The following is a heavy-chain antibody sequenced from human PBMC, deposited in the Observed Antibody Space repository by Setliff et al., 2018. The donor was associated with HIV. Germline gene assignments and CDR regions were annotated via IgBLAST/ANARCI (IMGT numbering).Heavy chain of an antibody. D-gene: IGHD5-18*01. Sequence: GGSLRLSCEASGFTLSDFYMSWIRQAPGKGLEWVGRIKKKVDGGTTEYAAAVKGRFTIARDDSKNTVSLQMTNLGTGDTATYYCAKGGYGGAYYVAGYWGQGTLVTVSS. CDR3: AKGGYGGAYYVAGY. CDR1: GFTLSDFY. CDR2: IKKKVDGGTT. J-gene: IGHJ4*02. V-gene: IGHV3-15*01.